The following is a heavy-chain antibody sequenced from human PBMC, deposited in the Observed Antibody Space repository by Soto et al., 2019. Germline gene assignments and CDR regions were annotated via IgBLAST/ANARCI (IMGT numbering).Heavy chain of an antibody. CDR1: GFTFSSYW. CDR2: IKQDGSEK. V-gene: IGHV3-7*01. D-gene: IGHD3-10*01. J-gene: IGHJ4*02. Sequence: GGSLRLSCAASGFTFSSYWMSWVRQAPGKGLEWVANIKQDGSEKYYVDSVKGRLTISRDNAQNALYLQMNSLRAEDTAVYYCARDDKVLLWFGEFTHFDYWGQGTLVTVSS. CDR3: ARDDKVLLWFGEFTHFDY.